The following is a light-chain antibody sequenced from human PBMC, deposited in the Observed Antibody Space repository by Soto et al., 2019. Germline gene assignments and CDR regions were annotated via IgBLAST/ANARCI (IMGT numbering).Light chain of an antibody. V-gene: IGKV1-33*01. CDR1: QDMSNY. J-gene: IGKJ5*01. CDR3: QQYDNLPSIT. CDR2: DAS. Sequence: DIQMTQSPSSLSASVGDRVTITYQASQDMSNYLNWYQQKPGKAPKLLIYDASNLETGVPSRFSGSRSATDFTFTISNLQPEDIATYYCQQYDNLPSITFGQGTRQEIQ.